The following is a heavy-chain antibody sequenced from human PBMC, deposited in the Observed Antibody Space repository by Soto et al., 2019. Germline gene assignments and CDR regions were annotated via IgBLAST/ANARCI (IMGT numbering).Heavy chain of an antibody. Sequence: PGGSLRLSCAASGFTVSTKYMSWVRQAPGKGLEWVSVIYSGGSTFYADSVRGRFTISRDNAKNTVYLQMNSLRVEDTAMYYCAKDIQGRGATTGDDAFDIWGQGTMVTVSS. J-gene: IGHJ3*02. D-gene: IGHD1-1*01. CDR2: IYSGGST. V-gene: IGHV3-66*01. CDR1: GFTVSTKY. CDR3: AKDIQGRGATTGDDAFDI.